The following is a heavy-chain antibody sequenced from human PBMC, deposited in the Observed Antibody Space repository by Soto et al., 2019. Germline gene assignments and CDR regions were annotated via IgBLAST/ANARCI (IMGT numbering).Heavy chain of an antibody. CDR1: GFTFSSYA. CDR3: AKHPPILVYTGLETGIFDY. CDR2: ISASGGSI. D-gene: IGHD3-3*01. V-gene: IGHV3-23*01. J-gene: IGHJ4*02. Sequence: EVQLLESGGGLVQPGGSLRLSCTVSGFTFSSYAMSWVRQAPGKGLEWVSAISASGGSICYADSVKGRFTISRDNSKNTLYLQMNSLRAEDTAVYYCAKHPPILVYTGLETGIFDYWGQGTLVTVSA.